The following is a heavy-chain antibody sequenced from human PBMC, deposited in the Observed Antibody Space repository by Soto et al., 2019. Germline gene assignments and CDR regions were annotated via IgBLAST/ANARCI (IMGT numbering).Heavy chain of an antibody. V-gene: IGHV3-9*01. Sequence: EVHLVESGGNLVQPGRSLRLSCEASGFTFDEYAMHWVRQAPGKGLEWVSGIGWNSGNLGYADSVKGRFTISRDDAKNSLYLQMNSLRAEDTALYYCAKDITPYGDYDFRCFDYWGQGTLVTVSS. J-gene: IGHJ4*02. D-gene: IGHD4-17*01. CDR3: AKDITPYGDYDFRCFDY. CDR1: GFTFDEYA. CDR2: IGWNSGNL.